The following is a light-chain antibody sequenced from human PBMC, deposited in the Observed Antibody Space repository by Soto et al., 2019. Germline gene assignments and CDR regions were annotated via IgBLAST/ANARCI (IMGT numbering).Light chain of an antibody. CDR3: KQYKEWPPFT. CDR1: QSVSNN. V-gene: IGKV3D-15*01. Sequence: EIVMTQSPATLSVSPGERATLSCRASQSVSNNYLAWYQQKPGQAPTLLIYGASNRATGIPARFSGSGSGTEFTLSISSLQSEDFAVYYCKQYKEWPPFTFGQGTRLEIK. J-gene: IGKJ5*01. CDR2: GAS.